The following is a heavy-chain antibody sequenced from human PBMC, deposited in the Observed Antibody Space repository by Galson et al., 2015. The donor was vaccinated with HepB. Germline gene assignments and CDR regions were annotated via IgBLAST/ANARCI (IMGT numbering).Heavy chain of an antibody. CDR1: GYTLTELS. Sequence: SVKVSCKVSGYTLTELSMHWVRQAPGKGLEWMGGFDPEDGETIYAQKFQGRVTMTEDTSTDTAYMELSSLRSEDTAVYYCATDLYCSSTSCQPLTGGYAFDIWGQGTMVTVSS. CDR3: ATDLYCSSTSCQPLTGGYAFDI. D-gene: IGHD2-2*01. CDR2: FDPEDGET. V-gene: IGHV1-24*01. J-gene: IGHJ3*02.